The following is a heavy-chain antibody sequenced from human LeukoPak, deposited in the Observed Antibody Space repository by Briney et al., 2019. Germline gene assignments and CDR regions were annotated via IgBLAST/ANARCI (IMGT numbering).Heavy chain of an antibody. Sequence: GGSLRLSCAASGFTFSSYEMNWVRQAPGMGLEWVGRIKSKAAGGTTDYAASVKGRFTISRDDPTNTLSLQMNSLISEDTAVYYCATDGKLVGATNDYWGQGTLVTVSS. J-gene: IGHJ4*02. V-gene: IGHV3-15*01. D-gene: IGHD1-26*01. CDR1: GFTFSSYE. CDR3: ATDGKLVGATNDY. CDR2: IKSKAAGGTT.